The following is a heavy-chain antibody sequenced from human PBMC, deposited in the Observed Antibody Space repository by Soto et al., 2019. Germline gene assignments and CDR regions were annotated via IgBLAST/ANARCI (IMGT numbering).Heavy chain of an antibody. CDR1: GFTFSSYA. V-gene: IGHV3-23*01. J-gene: IGHJ4*02. CDR2: LSGSGGST. CDR3: ARGSAYSDYDLEY. Sequence: EVQLLESGGGLVQPGGSLRLSCAASGFTFSSYAMSWVRQAPGKGLEWVSALSGSGGSTYYADSVRGRFTISRDKSTNTLYLHMNSLRAEDTAVYYCARGSAYSDYDLEYWGQGTLVTVSS. D-gene: IGHD4-17*01.